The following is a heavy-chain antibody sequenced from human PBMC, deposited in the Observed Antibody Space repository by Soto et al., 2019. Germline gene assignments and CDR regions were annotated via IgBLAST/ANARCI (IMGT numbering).Heavy chain of an antibody. D-gene: IGHD3-10*01. J-gene: IGHJ4*02. CDR3: ARSPGVFDY. Sequence: QVQLVQSGAEVKKPGSSVKVSCKASGGTFSSLAISWVRQAPGQGLEWMGGLVHVCGTANYAQKFQDRVTINADKSTSTSYMELSRLRAEDTAVYYCARSPGVFDYWGQGTLVTVSS. CDR2: LVHVCGTA. V-gene: IGHV1-69*06. CDR1: GGTFSSLA.